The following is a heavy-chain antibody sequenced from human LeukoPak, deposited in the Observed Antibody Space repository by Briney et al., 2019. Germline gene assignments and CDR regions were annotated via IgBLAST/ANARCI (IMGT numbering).Heavy chain of an antibody. V-gene: IGHV1-69*05. CDR1: GGTFSSYA. CDR3: ARAPIGFGELLEDNWFDP. D-gene: IGHD3-10*01. J-gene: IGHJ5*02. CDR2: IIPIFGTA. Sequence: GASVKVSCTASGGTFSSYAISWVRQAPGQGLEWMGGIIPIFGTANYAQKFQGRVTITTDESTSTAYMELSSLRSEDTAVYYCARAPIGFGELLEDNWFDPWGQGTLVTVSS.